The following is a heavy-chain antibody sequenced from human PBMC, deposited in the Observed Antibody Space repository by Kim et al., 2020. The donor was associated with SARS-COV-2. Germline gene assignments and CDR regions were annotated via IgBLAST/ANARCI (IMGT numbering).Heavy chain of an antibody. J-gene: IGHJ6*02. CDR2: IYYSGST. Sequence: SETLSLTCTVSGGSISSSSYYWGWIRQPPGKGLEWIGSIYYSGSTYYNPSLKSRVTISVDTSKNQFSLKLSSVTAADTAVYYCAREGKPVATIWNYYYYGMHVWGQGTTFTVSS. CDR1: GGSISSSSYY. D-gene: IGHD5-12*01. V-gene: IGHV4-39*07. CDR3: AREGKPVATIWNYYYYGMHV.